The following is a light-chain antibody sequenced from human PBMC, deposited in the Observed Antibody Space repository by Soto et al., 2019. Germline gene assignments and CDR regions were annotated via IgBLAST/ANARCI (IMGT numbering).Light chain of an antibody. CDR3: QQYNNWPPIT. J-gene: IGKJ5*01. V-gene: IGKV3-15*01. Sequence: ETVMTQSPDTLSLSPGESATLSCRASQSVSNNLAWYQWRPGQAPRLLIYRASTRAPGIPARFSGSGSGTEFTLTISSLQSEDFTVYYCQQYNNWPPITFGQGTRLEIK. CDR2: RAS. CDR1: QSVSNN.